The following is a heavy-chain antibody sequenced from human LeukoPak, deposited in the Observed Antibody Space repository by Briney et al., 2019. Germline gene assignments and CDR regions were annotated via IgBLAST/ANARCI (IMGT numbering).Heavy chain of an antibody. Sequence: ASVKVSCKASGYIFTSYGISGVRQAPGQGVEWMGGISAFNGNTNYAQKLQGRVIMTTDTSTSTNYMELRSLRSDDTAVYSCARGGPVTTSYWFDPWGQGTLVTVSS. CDR3: ARGGPVTTSYWFDP. CDR1: GYIFTSYG. D-gene: IGHD4-17*01. CDR2: ISAFNGNT. V-gene: IGHV1-18*01. J-gene: IGHJ5*02.